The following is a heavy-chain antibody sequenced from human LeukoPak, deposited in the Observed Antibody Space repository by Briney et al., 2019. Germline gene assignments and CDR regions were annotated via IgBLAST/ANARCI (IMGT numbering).Heavy chain of an antibody. CDR2: IGSSSSYI. D-gene: IGHD3-9*01. V-gene: IGHV3-21*01. CDR1: GFTFSSYS. Sequence: GGSLRLSCAASGFTFSSYSMNWVRQAPGKGLEWVSSIGSSSSYIYYADSVKGRFTISRHNAKNSLYLQMNSLRAEDTAVYYCARDHDWDYMDVWGKGTTVTVSS. CDR3: ARDHDWDYMDV. J-gene: IGHJ6*03.